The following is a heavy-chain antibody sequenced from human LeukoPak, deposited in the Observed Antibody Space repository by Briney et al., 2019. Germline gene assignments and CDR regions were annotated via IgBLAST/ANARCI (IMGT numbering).Heavy chain of an antibody. J-gene: IGHJ4*02. CDR1: GFTFSSYA. Sequence: GGSLRLSCAASGFTFSSYAMSWVRQAPGKGLEWVSAISGSGGSTYYADSVKGRFTISRDNSKNTLYLQMNSLRAEDTAVYYCAKASAMIVVVSKHFDYWGQGTLVTVTS. CDR2: ISGSGGST. D-gene: IGHD3-22*01. V-gene: IGHV3-23*01. CDR3: AKASAMIVVVSKHFDY.